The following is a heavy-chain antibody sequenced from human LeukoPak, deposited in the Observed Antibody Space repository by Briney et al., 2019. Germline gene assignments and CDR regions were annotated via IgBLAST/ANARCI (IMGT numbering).Heavy chain of an antibody. D-gene: IGHD1-1*01. Sequence: AGGSLRLSCAASGFTFSSYDMHWVRQAPGKGLEWVAFVRSDGSDKSYADSVKGRFTISRDNSENKLYLQINSLRVEDTAVYYCVKDTPTTGYHLDSWGQGTLVTVSS. CDR1: GFTFSSYD. V-gene: IGHV3-30*02. J-gene: IGHJ4*02. CDR2: VRSDGSDK. CDR3: VKDTPTTGYHLDS.